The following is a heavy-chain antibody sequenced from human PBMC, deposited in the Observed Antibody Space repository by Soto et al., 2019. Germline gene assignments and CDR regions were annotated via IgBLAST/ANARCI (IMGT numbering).Heavy chain of an antibody. CDR1: GFTFSSYA. CDR3: AKTLWDSSGYYPYYFDY. Sequence: PVGSLRLSCAASGFTFSSYAMSWFRQAPVKGLEWVSSISGSGGSTYCADSVKGRFTISRDNSKNTLYLQMNSLRAEDTAVYYCAKTLWDSSGYYPYYFDYWGQGTLVTVSS. D-gene: IGHD3-22*01. V-gene: IGHV3-23*01. CDR2: ISGSGGST. J-gene: IGHJ4*02.